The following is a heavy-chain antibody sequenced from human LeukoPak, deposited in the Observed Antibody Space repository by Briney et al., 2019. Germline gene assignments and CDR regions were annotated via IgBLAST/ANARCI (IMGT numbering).Heavy chain of an antibody. CDR1: GFTFSYFW. V-gene: IGHV3-74*01. D-gene: IGHD4-17*01. J-gene: IGHJ4*02. CDR2: INTDGSYS. CDR3: ARDFDGPRASDY. Sequence: GGSLRLSCAASGFTFSYFWMHRFRHTPGKGLVWVSCINTDGSYSTYADSVKGRFTISRDNVRNTLYLQMNSLRAEDSAVYYCARDFDGPRASDYWGQGISVTVSS.